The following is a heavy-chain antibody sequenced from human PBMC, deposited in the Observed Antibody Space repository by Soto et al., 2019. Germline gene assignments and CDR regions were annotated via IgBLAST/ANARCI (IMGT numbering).Heavy chain of an antibody. Sequence: GGSLRLSCAASGFTFSSYAMSWVRQAPGKGLEWVSAISGSGGSTYYADSVKGRFTISRDNSKNTLYLQMNSLRAEDTAVYYCARVQLYYNDTSGLPLNAFDISGHGTMLTVSS. V-gene: IGHV3-23*01. J-gene: IGHJ3*02. CDR2: ISGSGGST. CDR3: ARVQLYYNDTSGLPLNAFDI. CDR1: GFTFSSYA. D-gene: IGHD3-22*01.